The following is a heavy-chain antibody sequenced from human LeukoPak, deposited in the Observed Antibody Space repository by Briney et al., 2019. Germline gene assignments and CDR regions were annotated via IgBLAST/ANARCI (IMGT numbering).Heavy chain of an antibody. Sequence: SETLSLTCTVSGGSISSGGYYWSWVRQHPGEGLEWIVYIYYSGSTYYNPSLKSRVTISVDTSKNQLYLKLSSVTAADTAVYYCARDSPGYSGSYYFDYWGQGTLVTVSS. J-gene: IGHJ4*02. CDR1: GGSISSGGYY. CDR3: ARDSPGYSGSYYFDY. CDR2: IYYSGST. D-gene: IGHD1-26*01. V-gene: IGHV4-31*03.